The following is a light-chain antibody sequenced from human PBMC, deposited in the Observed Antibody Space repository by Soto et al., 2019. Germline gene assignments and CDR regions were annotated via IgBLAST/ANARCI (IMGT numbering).Light chain of an antibody. CDR1: QSISTW. J-gene: IGKJ1*01. V-gene: IGKV1-5*01. Sequence: DIQMTQSPSTLSASAGDRVTITCRASQSISTWLAWYQQKPGRAPKLLIYAASTLQSGVPSRFSGSGSGTDFTLTISSLQPDDFVTYYCQHYNSYSEALGQGTKVDI. CDR2: AAS. CDR3: QHYNSYSEA.